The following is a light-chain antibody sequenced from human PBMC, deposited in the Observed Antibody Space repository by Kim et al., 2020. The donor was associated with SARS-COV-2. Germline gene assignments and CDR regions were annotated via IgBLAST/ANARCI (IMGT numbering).Light chain of an antibody. J-gene: IGLJ2*01. Sequence: ALGQTVRITCQGDRLRSYYASWYQQKPGQAPVLVIYGKNNRPSGIPDRFSGSSSGNTASLTITGARAEDEADYYCNSRDSSGNHLVFGGGTQLTVL. CDR3: NSRDSSGNHLV. CDR2: GKN. V-gene: IGLV3-19*01. CDR1: RLRSYY.